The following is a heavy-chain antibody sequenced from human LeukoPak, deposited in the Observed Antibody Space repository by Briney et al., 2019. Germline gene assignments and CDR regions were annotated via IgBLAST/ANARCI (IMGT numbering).Heavy chain of an antibody. D-gene: IGHD6-13*01. CDR3: ATDLSYTSSWSDY. J-gene: IGHJ4*02. CDR1: GFPFTSHS. CDR2: ISTSSSFI. Sequence: SGGSLRLSCAASGFPFTSHSINWVRQVPGKGLEWVSSISTSSSFIYYADSVKGRFTISRDNAKNSLYLQMNSLRAEDTAVYYCATDLSYTSSWSDYWGQGTLVTVSS. V-gene: IGHV3-21*01.